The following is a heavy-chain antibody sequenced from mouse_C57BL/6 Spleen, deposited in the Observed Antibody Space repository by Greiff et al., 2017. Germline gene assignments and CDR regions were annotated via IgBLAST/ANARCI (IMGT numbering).Heavy chain of an antibody. CDR1: GYTFTSYW. V-gene: IGHV1-69*01. Sequence: VQLQQPGAELVMPGASVKLSCKASGYTFTSYWMHWVKQRPGQGLEWIGEIDPSDSYTKYNQKFKGKSTLTVDKSSSTAYMQLSSLPSGDSSVYYCARTDYYGSRRTAVWGTGTTVTVSS. CDR3: ARTDYYGSRRTAV. J-gene: IGHJ1*03. D-gene: IGHD1-1*01. CDR2: IDPSDSYT.